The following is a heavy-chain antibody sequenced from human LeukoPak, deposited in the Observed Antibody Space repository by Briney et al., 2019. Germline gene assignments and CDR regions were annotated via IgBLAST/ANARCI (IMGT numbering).Heavy chain of an antibody. V-gene: IGHV5-51*01. CDR2: IYPGDSDT. D-gene: IGHD2-2*01. J-gene: IGHJ3*02. CDR3: ARREYQLRPTGRGAFDI. CDR1: GYSFTSYW. Sequence: GESLKISCKGSGYSFTSYWIGWVRQMPGKGLEWMGIIYPGDSDTRYSPSFQGQVTISADKSISTAYLQWSSLKASDTAMYYCARREYQLRPTGRGAFDIWGQGTMVTVSS.